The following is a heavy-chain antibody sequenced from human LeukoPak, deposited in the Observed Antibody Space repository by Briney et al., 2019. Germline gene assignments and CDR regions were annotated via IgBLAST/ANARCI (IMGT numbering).Heavy chain of an antibody. V-gene: IGHV3-74*01. CDR1: GFTFSSYW. Sequence: GGSLRLSCAASGFTFSSYWMHWVRQAPGKGLVWVSRINNDGSSTSYADSVKGRFTISRDNAKNTLYLQMDSLRAEDTAVYYCARVRAYDILTGYYSDTFDYWGQGTLVTVSS. CDR3: ARVRAYDILTGYYSDTFDY. D-gene: IGHD3-9*01. J-gene: IGHJ4*02. CDR2: INNDGSST.